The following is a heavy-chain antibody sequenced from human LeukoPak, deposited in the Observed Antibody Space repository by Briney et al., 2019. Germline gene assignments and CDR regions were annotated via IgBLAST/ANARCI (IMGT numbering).Heavy chain of an antibody. CDR1: GFTFSSYA. CDR2: ISGSGGST. J-gene: IGHJ4*02. V-gene: IGHV3-23*01. D-gene: IGHD3-3*01. CDR3: AKDPPPPPYDFWSGYWYYFDY. Sequence: GGSLRLSCAASGFTFSSYAMSWVRQAPGKGLEWVSAISGSGGSTYYADSVKGRFTISRDNSKNTLYLQMNSLRAEDTAVYYCAKDPPPPPYDFWSGYWYYFDYWGQGTLVTVSS.